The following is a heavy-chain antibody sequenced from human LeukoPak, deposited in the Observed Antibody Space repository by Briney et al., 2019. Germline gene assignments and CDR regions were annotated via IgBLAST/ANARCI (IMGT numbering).Heavy chain of an antibody. CDR2: INWNGGST. V-gene: IGHV3-20*04. Sequence: PGGSLRLSCAASGFTFDDYGMSWVRQAPGKGLEWVSGINWNGGSTGYADSVKGRFTISRDNSKNTLYLQMDSLRADDTAVYYCAKSSLVVPYDYWGQGTLVTVSS. CDR1: GFTFDDYG. D-gene: IGHD6-6*01. CDR3: AKSSLVVPYDY. J-gene: IGHJ4*02.